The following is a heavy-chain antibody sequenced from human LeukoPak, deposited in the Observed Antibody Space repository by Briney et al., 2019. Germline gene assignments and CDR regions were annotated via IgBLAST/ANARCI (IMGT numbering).Heavy chain of an antibody. CDR2: IYYSGST. Sequence: KPSETLSLTCTVSGGSISSYYWSWIRQPPGKGLEWIGYIYYSGSTNYNPSLKSRVTISVDTSKNQFSLKLSSVTAADTAAYYCASSDTVTDANWFDPWGQGTLVTVSS. CDR1: GGSISSYY. V-gene: IGHV4-59*01. D-gene: IGHD4-11*01. CDR3: ASSDTVTDANWFDP. J-gene: IGHJ5*02.